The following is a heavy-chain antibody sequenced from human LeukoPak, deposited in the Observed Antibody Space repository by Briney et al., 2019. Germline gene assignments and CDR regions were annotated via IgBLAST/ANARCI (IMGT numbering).Heavy chain of an antibody. J-gene: IGHJ5*02. CDR1: GGSISSASYY. Sequence: SETLSLTCTVSGGSISSASYYWNWIRQPAGKGLEWIGRIYSTGTTNYNPSLKSRVTISIDTSKNQFSLKLSPVTAADTAVYYCAREREITMVRGNWFDPWGQGTLVTVSS. CDR3: AREREITMVRGNWFDP. V-gene: IGHV4-61*02. CDR2: IYSTGTT. D-gene: IGHD3-10*01.